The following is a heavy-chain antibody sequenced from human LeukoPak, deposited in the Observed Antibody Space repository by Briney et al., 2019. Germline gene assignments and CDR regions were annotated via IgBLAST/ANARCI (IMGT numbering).Heavy chain of an antibody. CDR3: ASRGMIVEYYFDY. D-gene: IGHD3-22*01. CDR1: GGSFSGYY. Sequence: SETLSLTCAVYGGSFSGYYWSWIRQPPGKGLEWIGEINHSGSTNYNPSLKSRVTISVDTSKNQFSLKLSSVTAADTAVYYCASRGMIVEYYFDYWGQGTLVTVSP. J-gene: IGHJ4*02. V-gene: IGHV4-34*01. CDR2: INHSGST.